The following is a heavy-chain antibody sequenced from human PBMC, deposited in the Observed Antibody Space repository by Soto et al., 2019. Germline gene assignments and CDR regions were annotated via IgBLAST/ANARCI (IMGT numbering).Heavy chain of an antibody. V-gene: IGHV3-30-3*01. J-gene: IGHJ4*02. CDR2: ISYTGANQ. CDR3: AIDEFLYNRVAYYDH. D-gene: IGHD3-10*01. CDR1: GFTFSTYA. Sequence: QVRLVESGGGAVQPGGSLRLSCAASGFTFSTYALHWVRQAPGKGLEWVAFISYTGANQYYADSVKGRFTVSRDNSKNIASLQMTSLKPEDSAGSYCAIDEFLYNRVAYYDHWGQGTLVTVSS.